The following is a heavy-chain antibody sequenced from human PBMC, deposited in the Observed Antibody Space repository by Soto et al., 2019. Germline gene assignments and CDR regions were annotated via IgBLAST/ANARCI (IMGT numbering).Heavy chain of an antibody. Sequence: ASVKVSCKASGYTFTSYGISWVRQAPGQGLEWMGWISAYNGNTSYAQKLQGRVTMTTDTSTSTAYMELRSLRSDDTAVYYCARDPNDFWSGYYPQRYMDVWGKGTTVTVSS. CDR1: GYTFTSYG. CDR2: ISAYNGNT. CDR3: ARDPNDFWSGYYPQRYMDV. V-gene: IGHV1-18*01. D-gene: IGHD3-3*01. J-gene: IGHJ6*03.